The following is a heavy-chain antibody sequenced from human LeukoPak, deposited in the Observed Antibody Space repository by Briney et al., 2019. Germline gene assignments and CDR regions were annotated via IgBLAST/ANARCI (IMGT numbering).Heavy chain of an antibody. J-gene: IGHJ6*02. CDR3: ARAAMVTLHRPTNHYGVDV. Sequence: GASVKVSCKASGYTFTSYGISWVRQAPGQGLEWMGWISAYNGNTNYAQKLQGRVTMTTDTSTSTAYMELRSLRSDDTAVYYCARAAMVTLHRPTNHYGVDVWGQGTTVTVSS. CDR2: ISAYNGNT. D-gene: IGHD5-18*01. V-gene: IGHV1-18*01. CDR1: GYTFTSYG.